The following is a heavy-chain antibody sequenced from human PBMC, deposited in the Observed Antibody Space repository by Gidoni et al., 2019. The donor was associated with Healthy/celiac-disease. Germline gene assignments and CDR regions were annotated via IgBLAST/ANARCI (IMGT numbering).Heavy chain of an antibody. J-gene: IGHJ4*02. CDR3: ARELGERGIFGVVTLGPDY. Sequence: QVQLQESGPGLVKPSQTLSLTCTVSGGSISRGRYYWSWIRQPAGKGLEWIGRIYTSGSTNYNPSLKSRVTISVDTSKNQFSLKLSSVTAADTAVYYCARELGERGIFGVVTLGPDYWGQGTLVTVSS. D-gene: IGHD3-3*01. V-gene: IGHV4-61*02. CDR1: GGSISRGRYY. CDR2: IYTSGST.